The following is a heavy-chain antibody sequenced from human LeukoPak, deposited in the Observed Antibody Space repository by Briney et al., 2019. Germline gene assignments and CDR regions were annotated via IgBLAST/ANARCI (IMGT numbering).Heavy chain of an antibody. J-gene: IGHJ4*02. V-gene: IGHV4-39*07. CDR3: TRDMEYPGAGFDL. D-gene: IGHD2/OR15-2a*01. Sequence: SETLSLTCTVSGDSISRSSYFWAWIRQPPGNGLEWIGSVYSSGSTYYNPSLRSQITISVDTSKNQFSLKLTSVSAADTAMYYCTRDMEYPGAGFDLWGQGIPVTVSS. CDR1: GDSISRSSYF. CDR2: VYSSGST.